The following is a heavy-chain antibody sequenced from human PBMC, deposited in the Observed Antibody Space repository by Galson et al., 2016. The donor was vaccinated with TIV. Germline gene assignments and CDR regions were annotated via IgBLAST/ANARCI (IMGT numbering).Heavy chain of an antibody. CDR1: GFTFRNSA. Sequence: SLGLSCAASGFTFRNSAIHWVRQAPGKGLEWVAVIWYDGSQKYYAESVQGRFTISRDNSKNTLYLQMNSLRAEDTAVYYCAREEASGHDPFRVTIGFENWGQGTLVTVSS. J-gene: IGHJ4*02. CDR2: IWYDGSQK. D-gene: IGHD5-12*01. CDR3: AREEASGHDPFRVTIGFEN. V-gene: IGHV3-33*01.